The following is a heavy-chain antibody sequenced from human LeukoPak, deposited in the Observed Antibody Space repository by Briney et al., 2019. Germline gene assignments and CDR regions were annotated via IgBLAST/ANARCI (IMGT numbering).Heavy chain of an antibody. CDR2: IYSGGST. J-gene: IGHJ4*02. Sequence: GGSLRLSCAASGFSVSTNYLNWVRQAPGKGLEWVSVIYSGGSTYYAESVKGRFTISRDNSKNTLYLQMNSLRAEDTAVYYCANLGYCISATCYGDYWGQGTLVTVRS. D-gene: IGHD2-2*01. CDR3: ANLGYCISATCYGDY. V-gene: IGHV3-53*01. CDR1: GFSVSTNY.